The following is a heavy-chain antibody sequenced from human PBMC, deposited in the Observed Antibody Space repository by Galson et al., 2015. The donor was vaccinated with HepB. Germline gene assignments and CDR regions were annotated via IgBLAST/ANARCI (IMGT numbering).Heavy chain of an antibody. V-gene: IGHV4-34*01. D-gene: IGHD3-9*01. CDR3: ATMTPHYDILTGYYMQAFDI. Sequence: ETLSLTCAVYGGSFSGYYWSWIRQPPGKGLEWIGEINHSGSTNYNPSLKSRVTISVDTSKNQFSLKLSSVTAADTAVYYCATMTPHYDILTGYYMQAFDIWGQGTMVTVSS. CDR2: INHSGST. CDR1: GGSFSGYY. J-gene: IGHJ3*02.